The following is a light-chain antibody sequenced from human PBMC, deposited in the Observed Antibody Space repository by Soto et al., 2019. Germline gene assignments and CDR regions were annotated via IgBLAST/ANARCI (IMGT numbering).Light chain of an antibody. CDR3: HQYATSPFT. J-gene: IGKJ2*01. CDR2: ATS. CDR1: ETIGRAY. Sequence: IVLTQSPGTLSLSPGERATVSCRASETIGRAYFAWYPHIPGRTPRLVLSATSNRAAGIPDRFGGSGSGADFTLTISGVEPEDFAVYYCHQYATSPFTFGQGTKLEI. V-gene: IGKV3-20*01.